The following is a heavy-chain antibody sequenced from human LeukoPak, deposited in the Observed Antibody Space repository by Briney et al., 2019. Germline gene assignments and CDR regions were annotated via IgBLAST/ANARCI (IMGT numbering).Heavy chain of an antibody. D-gene: IGHD3-22*01. V-gene: IGHV5-51*01. Sequence: GESLKISFKGSGYSFTSYWIGWVRQMPGKGVGWMGIIYPGDSDTRYSPSFQGQVTISADKSISTAYLQWSSLKASDTAMYYCARRLYYYDSSGPSLGAFDIWGQGTMVTVSS. CDR1: GYSFTSYW. CDR2: IYPGDSDT. J-gene: IGHJ3*02. CDR3: ARRLYYYDSSGPSLGAFDI.